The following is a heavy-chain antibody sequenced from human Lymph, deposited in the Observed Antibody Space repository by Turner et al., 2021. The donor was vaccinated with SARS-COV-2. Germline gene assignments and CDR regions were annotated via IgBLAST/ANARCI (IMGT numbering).Heavy chain of an antibody. D-gene: IGHD1-20*01. CDR2: KNPDSGNT. J-gene: IGHJ6*02. CDR3: ARGRYNEGGMDV. V-gene: IGHV1-8*02. Sequence: QVQLAQSGAEVKKPGASVKVSCKAPGYTFTSYVSNRVRQATGQGLEWVRWKNPDSGNTGHAQKFQGRVTMTRNPSMSTACMELSSLSSGDTAEYYCARGRYNEGGMDVWGQGTTVTVSS. CDR1: GYTFTSYV.